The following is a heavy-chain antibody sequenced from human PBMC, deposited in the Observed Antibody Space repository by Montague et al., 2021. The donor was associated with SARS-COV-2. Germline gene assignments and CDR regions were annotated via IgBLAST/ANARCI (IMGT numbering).Heavy chain of an antibody. V-gene: IGHV4-59*01. D-gene: IGHD5-12*01. Sequence: SETLSLTCTVSGGSISSYYWNWIRQSPGKGLERIGYIHYSGSTKYNPSLKSRVTISVDTSKSQMSLRLNSVTAADTAVYYCAGDRGRFWHFDLWGRGTLVTVSS. CDR3: AGDRGRFWHFDL. CDR1: GGSISSYY. J-gene: IGHJ2*01. CDR2: IHYSGST.